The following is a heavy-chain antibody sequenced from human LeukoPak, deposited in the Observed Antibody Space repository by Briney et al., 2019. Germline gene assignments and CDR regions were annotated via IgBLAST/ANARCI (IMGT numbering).Heavy chain of an antibody. D-gene: IGHD5-18*01. V-gene: IGHV3-23*01. CDR2: ISGSGGST. Sequence: PGGSLRLSCAASGFTFSSYGMSWVRQAPGKGLEWVSAISGSGGSTYYADSVKGRFTISRDNSKNTLYLQMNSLRAEDTAVYYCARDRIVYNYVRQTYNWFDPWGQGTLVTVSS. CDR1: GFTFSSYG. CDR3: ARDRIVYNYVRQTYNWFDP. J-gene: IGHJ5*02.